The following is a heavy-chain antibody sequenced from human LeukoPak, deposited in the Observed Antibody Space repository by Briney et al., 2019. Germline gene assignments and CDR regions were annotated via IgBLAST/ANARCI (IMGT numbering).Heavy chain of an antibody. J-gene: IGHJ4*02. CDR2: IKQDGSEF. D-gene: IGHD4-17*01. V-gene: IGHV3-7*05. Sequence: PGGSLRLSCAASGFSVSSNYMSWVRQAPGKGLEWVANIKQDGSEFHYVDSVKGRFTISRDNAKNSLYLQMNSLRAEDAAVYYCATIGSDYGDYFDYWGQGTLVTVSS. CDR3: ATIGSDYGDYFDY. CDR1: GFSVSSNY.